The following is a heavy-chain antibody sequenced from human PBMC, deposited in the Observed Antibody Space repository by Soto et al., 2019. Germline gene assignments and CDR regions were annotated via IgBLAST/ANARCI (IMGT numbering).Heavy chain of an antibody. CDR2: IIPIFGTA. CDR1: GGTFSSYA. J-gene: IGHJ4*02. D-gene: IGHD2-2*01. V-gene: IGHV1-69*13. CDR3: SRSVWEYPMLLYYFDY. Sequence: ASVKVSCKASGGTFSSYAISWVRQAPGQGLEWMGGIIPIFGTANYAQKFQGRVTITADESTNTAYMELSRLRSDDTAVYFCSRSVWEYPMLLYYFDYWGQGSLVTVSS.